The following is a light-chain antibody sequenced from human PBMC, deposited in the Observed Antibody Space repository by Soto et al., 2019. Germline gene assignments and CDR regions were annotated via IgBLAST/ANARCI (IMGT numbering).Light chain of an antibody. J-gene: IGLJ2*01. CDR3: SSYTSSSTLV. V-gene: IGLV2-14*01. CDR2: EVS. CDR1: SSDVGGYNY. Sequence: QSVLTQPASVSGSPGQSITISYTGTSSDVGGYNYVSWYQQHPGKAPKLMIYEVSNRPSGVSNRFSGSKSGNTASLTISGLQAEDEADYDCSSYTSSSTLVFGGGTKLTVL.